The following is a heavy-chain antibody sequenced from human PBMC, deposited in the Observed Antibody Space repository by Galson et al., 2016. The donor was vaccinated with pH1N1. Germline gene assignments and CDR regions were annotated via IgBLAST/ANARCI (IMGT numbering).Heavy chain of an antibody. Sequence: SLRLSCAASGFTFTSYAMHWVRQAPGKGLEWVAVILYDGTNEYYADSVKGRFTISRDKTQSTVDLQMNSLRTEDTAVYYSARDSEYSGHEGFHWAQGTLVIVSS. D-gene: IGHD5-12*01. CDR2: ILYDGTNE. V-gene: IGHV3-30*04. CDR3: ARDSEYSGHEGFH. CDR1: GFTFTSYA. J-gene: IGHJ4*02.